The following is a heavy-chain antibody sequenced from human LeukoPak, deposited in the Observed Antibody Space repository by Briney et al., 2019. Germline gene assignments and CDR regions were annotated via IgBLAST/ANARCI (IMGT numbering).Heavy chain of an antibody. Sequence: GGSLRLSCAASGVTFSTYGMHWVRQAPGKGLEWVAFIRYDGSNRYYADSVKGRFTISRDTSKNTLYLQMNSLRAEDTAVYYCANSGQGYWGQGTLVTVSS. CDR3: ANSGQGY. J-gene: IGHJ4*02. CDR1: GVTFSTYG. CDR2: IRYDGSNR. V-gene: IGHV3-30*02.